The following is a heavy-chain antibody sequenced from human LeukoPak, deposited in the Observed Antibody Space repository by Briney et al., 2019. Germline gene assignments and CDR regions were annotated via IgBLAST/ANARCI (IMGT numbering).Heavy chain of an antibody. V-gene: IGHV3-30*18. CDR3: AKDAYYYGSGGGAFDI. D-gene: IGHD3-10*01. Sequence: GRSLRLSCAASGFSFSSCGMHWVRQAPGKGLEWVALISYDGSSKYYADSVRGRFTISRDNSKNTLYLQMNSLRAEDTAVYYCAKDAYYYGSGGGAFDIWGQGTMVTVSS. CDR2: ISYDGSSK. CDR1: GFSFSSCG. J-gene: IGHJ3*02.